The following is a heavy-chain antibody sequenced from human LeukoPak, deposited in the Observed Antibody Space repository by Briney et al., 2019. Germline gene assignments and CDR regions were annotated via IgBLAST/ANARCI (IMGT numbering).Heavy chain of an antibody. D-gene: IGHD6-13*01. CDR2: INWNGGST. Sequence: PGGSLRLSCAASGFTFDDYGMSWVRQAPGKGLEWVSGINWNGGSTGYADSVKGRLTISRDNAKNSLYLQMNSLRAEDTALYYCARDPPIAAAGTEDYWSQGTLVTVSS. V-gene: IGHV3-20*04. CDR1: GFTFDDYG. J-gene: IGHJ4*02. CDR3: ARDPPIAAAGTEDY.